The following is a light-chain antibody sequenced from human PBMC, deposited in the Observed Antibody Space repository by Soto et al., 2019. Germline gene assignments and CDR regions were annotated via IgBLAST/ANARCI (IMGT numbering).Light chain of an antibody. J-gene: IGKJ2*01. V-gene: IGKV2-28*01. Sequence: EIVMTQSPLSLPVTPGEPASISCGSSQSLLQSNGYNYLDWYLQKPGQSPQLLIYLGSNRASGVPDRFSGSGSGTDFTLKISRVEAEDVGVYYCMQALQTPYTFGQGTKLEIK. CDR2: LGS. CDR1: QSLLQSNGYNY. CDR3: MQALQTPYT.